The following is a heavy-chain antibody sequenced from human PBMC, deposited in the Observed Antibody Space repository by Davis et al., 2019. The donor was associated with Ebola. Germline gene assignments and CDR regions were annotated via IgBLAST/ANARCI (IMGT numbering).Heavy chain of an antibody. Sequence: GESLKISCAASGFTFSSYGMHWVRQAPGKGLEWVAVIWYDGSNKYYADSVKGRFTISRDNSKNTMYLQMNSLRAEDTAVYYCAKGGLMIRGGHNDYWGQGTLVTVSS. V-gene: IGHV3-33*06. CDR1: GFTFSSYG. CDR2: IWYDGSNK. D-gene: IGHD3-10*01. J-gene: IGHJ4*02. CDR3: AKGGLMIRGGHNDY.